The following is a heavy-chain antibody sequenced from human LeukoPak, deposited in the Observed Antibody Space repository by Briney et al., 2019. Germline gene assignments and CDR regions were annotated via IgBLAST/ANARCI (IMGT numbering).Heavy chain of an antibody. CDR1: GYTFTGYY. J-gene: IGHJ4*02. CDR3: ARDRPVRGVTIFDY. D-gene: IGHD3-10*01. Sequence: ASVKVSCKASGYTFTGYYMHWVRQAPGQGLEWMGWINPNSGGTNYAQKFQGRVTMTRDTSISTAYMELSRLRSDDTAVYYCARDRPVRGVTIFDYWGQGTLVTVSS. CDR2: INPNSGGT. V-gene: IGHV1-2*02.